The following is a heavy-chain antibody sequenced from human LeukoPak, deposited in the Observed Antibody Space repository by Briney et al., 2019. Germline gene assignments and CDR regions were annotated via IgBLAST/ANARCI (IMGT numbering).Heavy chain of an antibody. CDR1: GGSISLSYYY. CDR2: VYYSGTT. D-gene: IGHD6-19*01. CDR3: ARGTLYSGWSYYFDY. V-gene: IGHV4-39*07. J-gene: IGHJ4*02. Sequence: PSETLSLTCSVSGGSISLSYYYWGWIRQPPGKALEWIGSVYYSGTTSYNPSLKSRVTISVDMSKNHFSLRPSSVTAADTAMYYCARGTLYSGWSYYFDYWGQGSQVTVSS.